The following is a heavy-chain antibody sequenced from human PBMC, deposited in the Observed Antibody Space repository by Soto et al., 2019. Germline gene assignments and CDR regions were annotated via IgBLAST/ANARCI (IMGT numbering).Heavy chain of an antibody. V-gene: IGHV4-30-2*01. CDR1: GGSISGGGFS. CDR3: ARAPITAASSAYYFDY. CDR2: IYHSGST. Sequence: LFLTCAVPGGSISGGGFSWGWIRQPPGKGLEWIGYIYHSGSTYYNPSLKSRVTISVDRSKNQFSLKLSSVTAADTAVYYCARAPITAASSAYYFDYWGQGTLVTVSS. J-gene: IGHJ4*02. D-gene: IGHD3-22*01.